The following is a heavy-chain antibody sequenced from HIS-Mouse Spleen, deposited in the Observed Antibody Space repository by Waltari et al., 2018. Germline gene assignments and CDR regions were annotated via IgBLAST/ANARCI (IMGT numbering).Heavy chain of an antibody. Sequence: QVQLVESGGGVVQPGRSLRLSCAASGFTFSSYGMHWVRQAPGKGLEWVAFIPYDGSNKYYADTGKGRFTISRDNSKNPLYLPMNSLRAEDTAVYYCAKEGFIVATINYFDYWGQGTLVTVSS. V-gene: IGHV3-30*18. CDR3: AKEGFIVATINYFDY. D-gene: IGHD5-12*01. CDR1: GFTFSSYG. CDR2: IPYDGSNK. J-gene: IGHJ4*02.